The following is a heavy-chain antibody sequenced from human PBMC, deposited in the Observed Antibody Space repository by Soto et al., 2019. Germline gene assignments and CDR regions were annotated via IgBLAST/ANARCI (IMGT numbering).Heavy chain of an antibody. V-gene: IGHV4-39*01. J-gene: IGHJ4*02. CDR2: VYYRGRS. CDR3: VSQRTTVITRAYFDY. D-gene: IGHD4-4*01. Sequence: SETLSLTCTVSGGSVTNSIYYWGWIRQSPGKGLEWIGSVYYRGRSYSKSSVKSRVTISVDTSKNQFSLNLNSVTASDTAVYFCVSQRTTVITRAYFDYWGPGALVTVS. CDR1: GGSVTNSIYY.